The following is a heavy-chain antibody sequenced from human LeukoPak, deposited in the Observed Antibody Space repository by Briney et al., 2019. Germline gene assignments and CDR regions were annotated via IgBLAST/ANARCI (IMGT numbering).Heavy chain of an antibody. CDR2: IIPIFGTA. V-gene: IGHV1-69*06. CDR1: GHTFTSYA. Sequence: ASVKVSCKASGHTFTSYAISWVRQAPGQGLEWMGGIIPIFGTANYAQKFQGRVTITADKSTSTAYMELSSLRSEDTAVYYCARGGGSIAVDRTAYYYYYMDVWGKGTTVTVSS. D-gene: IGHD6-19*01. J-gene: IGHJ6*03. CDR3: ARGGGSIAVDRTAYYYYYMDV.